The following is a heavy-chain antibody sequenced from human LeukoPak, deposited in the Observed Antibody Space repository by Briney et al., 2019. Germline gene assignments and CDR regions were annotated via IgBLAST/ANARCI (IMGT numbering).Heavy chain of an antibody. CDR1: GYSISSGYY. CDR3: ARYWDYDYVWGSYRGPLDY. CDR2: IYHSGST. Sequence: PSETLSLTCAVSGYSISSGYYWGWIRQPPGKGLEWIGRIYHSGSTYYNPSLKSRVTISVDTSKNQFSLKLSSVTAADTAVYYCARYWDYDYVWGSYRGPLDYWGQGTLVTVSS. J-gene: IGHJ4*02. V-gene: IGHV4-38-2*01. D-gene: IGHD3-16*01.